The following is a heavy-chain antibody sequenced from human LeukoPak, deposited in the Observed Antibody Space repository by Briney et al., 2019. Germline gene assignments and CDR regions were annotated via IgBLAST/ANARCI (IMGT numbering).Heavy chain of an antibody. CDR1: GGSISSGDYY. V-gene: IGHV4-30-4*01. J-gene: IGHJ4*02. D-gene: IGHD1-20*01. CDR2: IYYSGST. Sequence: SETLSLTCTVSGGSISSGDYYWSWIRQPPGKGLEWIGYIYYSGSTYYNPSLKSRVTISVDTSKNQFSLKLSSVTAADTAVYYCARVGYNWNDVGPLDYWGQGTLVTVSS. CDR3: ARVGYNWNDVGPLDY.